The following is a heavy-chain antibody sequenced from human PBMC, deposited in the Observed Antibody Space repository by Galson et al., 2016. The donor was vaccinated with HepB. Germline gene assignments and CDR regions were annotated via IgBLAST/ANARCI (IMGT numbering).Heavy chain of an antibody. CDR2: IYPSDSDT. D-gene: IGHD5-12*01. Sequence: QSGAEVKKPGESLKISCQGSGYYFTSYWIAWVRQMPGKGLEWMGIIYPSDSDTRYNPSFQGQVTSSADKSSSTAYLQWSSLKASDTAMYYCTRQLATITGPDYWGRGTLVTVSS. J-gene: IGHJ4*02. V-gene: IGHV5-51*01. CDR3: TRQLATITGPDY. CDR1: GYYFTSYW.